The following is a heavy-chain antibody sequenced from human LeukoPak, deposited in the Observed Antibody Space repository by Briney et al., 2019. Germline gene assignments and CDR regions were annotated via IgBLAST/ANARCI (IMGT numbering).Heavy chain of an antibody. CDR2: ISHDGSNK. D-gene: IGHD3-3*01. CDR1: GFTFSSYA. J-gene: IGHJ6*02. Sequence: GRSLRLSCAASGFTFSSYAMHWVRQAPGKGLEWVAVISHDGSNKYYADSVKGRFTISRDNSKNTLYLQMNSLRAEDTAVYYCARTYYDLWSGQRDYYGMDVWGQGTTVTVPS. V-gene: IGHV3-30-3*01. CDR3: ARTYYDLWSGQRDYYGMDV.